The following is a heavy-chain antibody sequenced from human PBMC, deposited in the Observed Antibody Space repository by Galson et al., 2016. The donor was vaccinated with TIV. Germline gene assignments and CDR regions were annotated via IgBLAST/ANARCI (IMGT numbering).Heavy chain of an antibody. CDR2: ISSSGSTI. CDR1: GFTFSSYI. Sequence: SLRLSCAASGFTFSSYIINWVRQAPGKGLEWVSYISSSGSTIYYADSVKGRFTISRDNAKDSLYLQMNSLRDEDTAVYYCARLSAGYYDVDYWGQGTLVTVSS. J-gene: IGHJ4*02. CDR3: ARLSAGYYDVDY. V-gene: IGHV3-48*02. D-gene: IGHD3-22*01.